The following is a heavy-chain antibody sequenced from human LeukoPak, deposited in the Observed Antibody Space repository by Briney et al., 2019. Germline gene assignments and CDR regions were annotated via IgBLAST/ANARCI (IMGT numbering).Heavy chain of an antibody. V-gene: IGHV4-30-2*01. J-gene: IGHJ4*02. CDR3: ARETELSLYYDNSGPTRYFDY. Sequence: SQTLSLTCAVSGGSISSGGYSGSWIRQPPGKGLECIGYIYHSGSTYYNPSLKSRVTISVDRSKNQFSLKLSSVTAADTAVYYCARETELSLYYDNSGPTRYFDYWGQGTLVTVSS. CDR1: GGSISSGGYS. CDR2: IYHSGST. D-gene: IGHD3-22*01.